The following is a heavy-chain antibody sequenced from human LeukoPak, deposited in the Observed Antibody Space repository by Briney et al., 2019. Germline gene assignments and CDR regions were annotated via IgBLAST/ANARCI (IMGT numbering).Heavy chain of an antibody. J-gene: IGHJ4*02. CDR2: IYTSGST. CDR1: GGSISSYY. CDR3: AREGTGSYLYYFDY. D-gene: IGHD3-10*01. V-gene: IGHV4-4*07. Sequence: SETLSLTCTVSGGSISSYYWSWIRQPAGKGPEWIGRIYTSGSTNYNPSLKSRVTMSVDTSKNQFSLKLSSVTAADTAVYYCAREGTGSYLYYFDYWGQGTLVTVSS.